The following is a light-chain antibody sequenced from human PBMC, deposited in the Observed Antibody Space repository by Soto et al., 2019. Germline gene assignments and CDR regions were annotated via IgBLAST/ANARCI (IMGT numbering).Light chain of an antibody. V-gene: IGLV2-14*01. CDR1: SSDVGGYNY. J-gene: IGLJ1*01. CDR2: DVS. CDR3: SSYTTDSTYV. Sequence: QSVLTQPASVSGSPGQSITISCTGTSSDVGGYNYVSWYQEHPGKAPKLMIYDVSNRPSGVFNRFSGSKSGNTASLTFFGLKAEDEADYYCSSYTTDSTYVFGTGTKVTVL.